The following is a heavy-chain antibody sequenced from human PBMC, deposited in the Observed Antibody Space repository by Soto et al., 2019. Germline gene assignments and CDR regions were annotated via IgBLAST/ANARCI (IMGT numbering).Heavy chain of an antibody. D-gene: IGHD3-22*01. CDR2: INSDGSSI. J-gene: IGHJ4*02. Sequence: GGSLRLSCAASGITFRSYWMHWVRQAPGKGLVWVSRINSDGSSISYADSVKGRFTSSRDNAKKTLYLQMNSLRAEDTAVYYCARGGGYYYDSSGYQIDYWGQGTLVTVSS. V-gene: IGHV3-74*01. CDR1: GITFRSYW. CDR3: ARGGGYYYDSSGYQIDY.